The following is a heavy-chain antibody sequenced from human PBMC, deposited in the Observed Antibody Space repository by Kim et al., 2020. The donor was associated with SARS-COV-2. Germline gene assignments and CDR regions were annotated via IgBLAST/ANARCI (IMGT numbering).Heavy chain of an antibody. CDR2: IGTAGDT. J-gene: IGHJ6*02. V-gene: IGHV3-13*04. CDR1: GFTFSSYD. Sequence: GGSLRLSCAASGFTFSSYDMHWVRQATGKGLEWVSAIGTAGDTYYPGSVKGRFTISRENAKNSLYLQMNSLRAGDTAVYYCARVRRLGYCSGGSCYGDYYYGMDVWGQGTTVTVSS. D-gene: IGHD2-15*01. CDR3: ARVRRLGYCSGGSCYGDYYYGMDV.